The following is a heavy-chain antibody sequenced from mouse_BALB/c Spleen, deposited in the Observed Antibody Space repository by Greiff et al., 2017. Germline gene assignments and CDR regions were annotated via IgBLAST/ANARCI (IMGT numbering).Heavy chain of an antibody. D-gene: IGHD1-1*01. V-gene: IGHV1-4*01. Sequence: QVQLQQSGAELARPGASVKMSCKASGYTFTSYTMHWVKQRPGQGLEWIGYINPSSGYTNYNQKFKDKATLTADKSSSTAYMQLSSLTSEDSAVYYCARRITTVVASYYYAMDYWGQGTSVTVSS. CDR1: GYTFTSYT. CDR2: INPSSGYT. J-gene: IGHJ4*01. CDR3: ARRITTVVASYYYAMDY.